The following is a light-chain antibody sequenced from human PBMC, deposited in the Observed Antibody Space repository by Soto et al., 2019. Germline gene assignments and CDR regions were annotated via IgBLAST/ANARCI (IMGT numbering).Light chain of an antibody. V-gene: IGLV2-14*01. CDR2: DVS. Sequence: QSVLTQPASVSGSPGQSITISCAGTSSDVGAYNYVSWYQQYPGKVPKVIIYDVSNRPSGVSNRFSGSKSGNTASLTISGLQAEDEADYYCSSYTTTTTRIFGGGTQLTVL. CDR1: SSDVGAYNY. J-gene: IGLJ2*01. CDR3: SSYTTTTTRI.